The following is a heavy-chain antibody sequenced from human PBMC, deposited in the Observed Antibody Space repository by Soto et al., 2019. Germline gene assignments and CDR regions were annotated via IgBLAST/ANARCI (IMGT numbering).Heavy chain of an antibody. CDR1: GYSFTSYW. CDR3: ARQYSPGGNYMDV. Sequence: GESLKISCKGSGYSFTSYWIGWVRQMPGKGLEWMGIIYPGDSDTRYSPSFQGQVTISADKSISTAFLQWSSLKASDTARYYCARQYSPGGNYMDVWGKGTTVTVSS. V-gene: IGHV5-51*01. D-gene: IGHD3-16*01. J-gene: IGHJ6*03. CDR2: IYPGDSDT.